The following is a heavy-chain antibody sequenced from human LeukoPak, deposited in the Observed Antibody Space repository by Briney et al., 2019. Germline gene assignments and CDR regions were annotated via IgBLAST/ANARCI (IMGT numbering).Heavy chain of an antibody. V-gene: IGHV1-18*01. J-gene: IGHJ4*02. CDR2: ISAYNGNT. CDR1: GYTFTRYG. CDR3: ARTEDIVVVPAAPNFDY. D-gene: IGHD2-2*01. Sequence: ASVKVPCKASGYTFTRYGISWVRQAPGQGLEWMGWISAYNGNTNYAQKLQGRVTMTTDTSTSTAYMELRSLRSDDTAVYYCARTEDIVVVPAAPNFDYWGQGTLVTVSS.